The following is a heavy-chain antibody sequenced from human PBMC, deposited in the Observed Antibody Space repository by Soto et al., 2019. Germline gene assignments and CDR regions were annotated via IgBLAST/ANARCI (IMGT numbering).Heavy chain of an antibody. CDR1: GGSISSVNW. CDR3: ARKGYYDSSAYSFDY. D-gene: IGHD3-22*01. Sequence: QVQLQESGPGLVKPSGTLSLTCAVSGGSISSVNWWSWVRQPPGKGLEWIGEIYHSGSTNYNPSLKSRVTISVDKSKNQFSLKLSSVTAADTAMYYCARKGYYDSSAYSFDYWGQGTLVTVSS. CDR2: IYHSGST. J-gene: IGHJ4*02. V-gene: IGHV4-4*02.